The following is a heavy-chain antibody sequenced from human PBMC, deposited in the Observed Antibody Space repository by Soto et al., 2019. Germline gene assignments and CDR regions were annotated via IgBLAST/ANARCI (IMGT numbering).Heavy chain of an antibody. CDR1: GGTFSSYT. J-gene: IGHJ4*02. V-gene: IGHV1-69*08. CDR2: IIPILGIA. Sequence: QVQLVQSGAEVKKPGSSVKVSCKASGGTFSSYTISWVRQAPGQGLEWMGRIIPILGIANYAKKFQGRVTITAEESTSTAYMELSSLRSEDTAVYYCARDEDFDYWGQGTLVTVSS. CDR3: ARDEDFDY.